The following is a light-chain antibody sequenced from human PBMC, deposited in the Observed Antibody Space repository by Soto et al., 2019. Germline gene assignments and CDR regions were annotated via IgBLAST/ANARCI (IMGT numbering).Light chain of an antibody. J-gene: IGLJ1*01. CDR2: SND. Sequence: QSALTQPPSASGTPGQRVTISCSGSSSTIGSNIVNWYQQLPGTAPKLLIYSNDRRPSVVPDRFSGSKSGASASLAISGLQSEDEADYYCAAWDDSLNGYVFGTGTKVTVL. V-gene: IGLV1-44*01. CDR1: SSTIGSNI. CDR3: AAWDDSLNGYV.